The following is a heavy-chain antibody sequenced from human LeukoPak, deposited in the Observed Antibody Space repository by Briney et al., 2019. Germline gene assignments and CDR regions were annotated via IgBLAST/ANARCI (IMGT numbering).Heavy chain of an antibody. CDR1: GGTFSSYA. CDR3: ARENYSSVWFDP. J-gene: IGHJ5*02. CDR2: IIPIFGTA. D-gene: IGHD2-21*01. Sequence: GASVKVSCKASGGTFSSYAISWVRQAPGQGLEWMGGIIPIFGTANYAQKFQGRVTITADESTSTAYMELSSLRSEDTAVYYCARENYSSVWFDPWGQGTLVTVSS. V-gene: IGHV1-69*13.